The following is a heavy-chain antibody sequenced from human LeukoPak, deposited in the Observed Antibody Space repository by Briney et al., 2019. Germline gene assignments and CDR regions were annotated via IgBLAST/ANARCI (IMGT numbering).Heavy chain of an antibody. J-gene: IGHJ4*02. CDR3: AKVTMVRGVTQSGDY. CDR2: ISYDGSNK. CDR1: GFTFSSYG. Sequence: PGGSLRLSCAASGFTFSSYGMHWVRQAPGKGLEWVAVISYDGSNKYYADSVKGRFTISRDNSKNTLYLQMNSLRAEDTAVYYCAKVTMVRGVTQSGDYWDQGALVTVSS. V-gene: IGHV3-30*18. D-gene: IGHD3-10*01.